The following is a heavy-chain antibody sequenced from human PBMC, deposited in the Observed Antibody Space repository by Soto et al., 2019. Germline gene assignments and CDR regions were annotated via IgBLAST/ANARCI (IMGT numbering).Heavy chain of an antibody. J-gene: IGHJ5*02. D-gene: IGHD3-3*01. V-gene: IGHV4-39*01. CDR2: IYYSGST. Sequence: SETLSLTCTVSGGSISSSSYYWGWIRQPPGKGLEWIGSIYYSGSTYYNPSLKSRVTISVDTSKNQFSLKLSSVTAADTAVYYCARARITIFGVVIMDHKYNWFDPCCQRTLVTVS. CDR1: GGSISSSSYY. CDR3: ARARITIFGVVIMDHKYNWFDP.